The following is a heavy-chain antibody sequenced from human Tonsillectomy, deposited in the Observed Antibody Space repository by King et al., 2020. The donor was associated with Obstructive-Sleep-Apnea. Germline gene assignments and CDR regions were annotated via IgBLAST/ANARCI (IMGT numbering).Heavy chain of an antibody. CDR2: IIPILCIA. J-gene: IGHJ4*02. V-gene: IGHV1-69*09. CDR1: VGTFTSYA. D-gene: IGHD3-22*01. Sequence: GQLVQSGAEVKKPGSSVKVSCKASVGTFTSYAISWLRQAPGQGLEWLGGIIPILCIANYAQKFQGRVTITADKSTSTAYMELSSLRSEDTAVYYCASSYYDSSGYYYFDYWGQGTLVTVSS. CDR3: ASSYYDSSGYYYFDY.